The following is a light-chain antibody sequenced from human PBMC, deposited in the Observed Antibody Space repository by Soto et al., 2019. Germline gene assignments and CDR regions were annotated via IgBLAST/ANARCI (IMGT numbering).Light chain of an antibody. Sequence: QSALTQPASVSGSPGQSITISCTGTSSDVGAYNYVSWYQQHPGKAPKLMIYEVSNRPSGVSNRFSGSKSGNTASLTISGLQAEDEADYYCSSYTSSSTVLFAGGTQLTVL. CDR3: SSYTSSSTVL. CDR1: SSDVGAYNY. CDR2: EVS. J-gene: IGLJ2*01. V-gene: IGLV2-14*01.